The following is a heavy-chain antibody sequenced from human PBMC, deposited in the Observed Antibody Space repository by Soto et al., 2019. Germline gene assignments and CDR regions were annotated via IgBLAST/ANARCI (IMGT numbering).Heavy chain of an antibody. Sequence: SETLSLTCTVSGDSIRDGGYYWAWTRQRPGQGLEWMGYIYFTGKANYNPSLENRLTMSVDMSRRQLYLRLTSVTAADTAVYFCAKDPSPQPIPAVTPGWFDPWGQGIAVTVSS. CDR1: GDSIRDGGYY. J-gene: IGHJ5*02. CDR3: AKDPSPQPIPAVTPGWFDP. CDR2: IYFTGKA. V-gene: IGHV4-31*03. D-gene: IGHD4-4*01.